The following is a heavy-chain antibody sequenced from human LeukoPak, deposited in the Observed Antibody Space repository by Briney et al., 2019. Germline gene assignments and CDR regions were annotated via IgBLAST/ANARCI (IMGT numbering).Heavy chain of an antibody. CDR2: IYYSGST. CDR3: ARDQRNAFDI. V-gene: IGHV4-31*03. D-gene: IGHD5-24*01. CDR1: GGSISSGGYY. J-gene: IGHJ3*02. Sequence: SETLSLTCTVSGGSISSGGYYWSWIRQHPGTGLEWIGYIYYSGSTYYNPSLKSRVTISVDTSKNQFSLKLSSVTAADTAVYYCARDQRNAFDIWGQGTMVTVSS.